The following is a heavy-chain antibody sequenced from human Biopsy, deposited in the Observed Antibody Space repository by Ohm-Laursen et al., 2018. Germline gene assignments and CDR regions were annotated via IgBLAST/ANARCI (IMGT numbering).Heavy chain of an antibody. CDR1: GFSFSDYY. D-gene: IGHD3-3*01. CDR2: ISANGATS. CDR3: AKGGSITIFGVVINNCFDP. J-gene: IGHJ5*02. V-gene: IGHV3-23*01. Sequence: GSLRLSCTAHGFSFSDYYMSWIRQAPGKGPEWVSTISANGATSYYADSVKGRFTISSDNSKNTLYLQMNSVRADDTAIYYCAKGGSITIFGVVINNCFDPWGQGTRVTVSS.